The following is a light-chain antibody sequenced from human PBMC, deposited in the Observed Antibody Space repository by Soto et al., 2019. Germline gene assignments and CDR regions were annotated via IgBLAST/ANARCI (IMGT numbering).Light chain of an antibody. CDR1: QTVSSVH. Sequence: EVGLSQSPGTLSLYTGERATLSCRASQTVSSVHLAWYQQKPGQAPRLLIYGASRRATGIPDRFSGSGSGTDFTLTISRLEPEDFAVYYCKQYDISLRTFGQVTNVDIK. V-gene: IGKV3-20*01. J-gene: IGKJ1*01. CDR3: KQYDISLRT. CDR2: GAS.